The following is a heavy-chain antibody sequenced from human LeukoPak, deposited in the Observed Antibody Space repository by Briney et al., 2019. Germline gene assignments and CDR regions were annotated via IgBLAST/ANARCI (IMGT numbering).Heavy chain of an antibody. CDR3: AREQLVRLYNWNDAYYYYYYMDV. J-gene: IGHJ6*03. D-gene: IGHD1-20*01. V-gene: IGHV3-48*03. CDR1: GFTFSSYE. CDR2: ISSSGSTI. Sequence: GGSLRLSCAASGFTFSSYEMNWVRQAPGKGLEWVSYISSSGSTIYYADSVKGRFTISRDNAKNSLYLQMNSLRAEDTAVYYCAREQLVRLYNWNDAYYYYYYMDVWGKGTTVTISS.